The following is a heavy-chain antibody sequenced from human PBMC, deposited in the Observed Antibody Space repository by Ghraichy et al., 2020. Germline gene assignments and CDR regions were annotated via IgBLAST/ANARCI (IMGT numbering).Heavy chain of an antibody. CDR3: ARSDSSGLYYYGMDV. Sequence: ASVKVSCKASGYTFTSYYMHWVRQAPGQGLEWMGIINPSGGSTSYAQKFQGRVTMTRDTSTSTVYMELSSLRSEDTAVYYCARSDSSGLYYYGMDVWGQGTTVTVSS. D-gene: IGHD6-19*01. CDR1: GYTFTSYY. V-gene: IGHV1-46*01. CDR2: INPSGGST. J-gene: IGHJ6*02.